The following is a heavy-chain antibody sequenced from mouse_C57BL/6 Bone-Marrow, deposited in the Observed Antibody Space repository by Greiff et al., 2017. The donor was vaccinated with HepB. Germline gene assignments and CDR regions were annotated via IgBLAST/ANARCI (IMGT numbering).Heavy chain of an antibody. J-gene: IGHJ4*01. Sequence: QVQLKQSGAELVRPGASVTLSCKASGYTFTDYEMHWVKQTPVHGLAWIGGIDPETGGTAYNQKFKSKAILTANKSSSTAYMELRSLTSEESAIYYYTGRGNAMDYWGQGTAVTVSS. V-gene: IGHV1-15*01. CDR3: TGRGNAMDY. CDR2: IDPETGGT. CDR1: GYTFTDYE.